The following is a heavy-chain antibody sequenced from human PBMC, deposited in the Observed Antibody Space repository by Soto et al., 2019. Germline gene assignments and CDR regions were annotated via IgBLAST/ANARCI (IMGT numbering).Heavy chain of an antibody. D-gene: IGHD2-21*01. CDR2: IGPDGSSA. J-gene: IGHJ4*02. CDR3: AKESGGERYAAYFDL. CDR1: GYSLSTYW. V-gene: IGHV3-74*03. Sequence: EVQLVESGGDLVQPGGSLRLSCAASGYSLSTYWMHWVRQIPGQGLTWVSRIGPDGSSATYADSVKGRFTISRDNSKNTLFLQMNSLRTEDTAVYYCAKESGGERYAAYFDLWGQGTLVTVSA.